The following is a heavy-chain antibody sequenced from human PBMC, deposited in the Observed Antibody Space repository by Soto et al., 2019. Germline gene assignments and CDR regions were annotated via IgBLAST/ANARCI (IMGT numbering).Heavy chain of an antibody. Sequence: EVQLVESGGGLVQPGGSLRLSCVVSGFSFSDHYMNWVRQAPGKGLEWVGRTRNKGNSYTTEYAASVKDRFTISRDDSKNSLYLQMNSLKTEDTAVYYCAREGAVPGPDLEYWGQGTLVTVSS. CDR2: TRNKGNSYTT. CDR1: GFSFSDHY. J-gene: IGHJ4*02. CDR3: AREGAVPGPDLEY. D-gene: IGHD6-19*01. V-gene: IGHV3-72*01.